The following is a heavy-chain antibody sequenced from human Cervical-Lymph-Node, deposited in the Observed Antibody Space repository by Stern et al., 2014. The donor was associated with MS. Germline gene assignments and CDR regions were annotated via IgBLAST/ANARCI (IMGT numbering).Heavy chain of an antibody. Sequence: QVQLGQSGAKMKKPGASVKVSCKASGYAFTGFFIHWVRQVPGQGLEWMGRLDPNSDDPTYAQNFQDRVTLTSDTSISTAYLELSRLTSADTAVYYCAREATRIIVGIDYWGQGTQVTVSS. V-gene: IGHV1-2*06. D-gene: IGHD2/OR15-2a*01. CDR1: GYAFTGFF. CDR3: AREATRIIVGIDY. CDR2: LDPNSDDP. J-gene: IGHJ4*02.